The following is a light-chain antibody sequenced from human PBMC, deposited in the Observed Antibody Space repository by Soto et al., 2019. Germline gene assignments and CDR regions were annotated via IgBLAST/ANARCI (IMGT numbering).Light chain of an antibody. CDR1: QSINSW. Sequence: DFQMTQSPTTLPASVGDRVTITCRASQSINSWLAWYQQKPGKAPKLLIYKASSLESGVPSRFSGSGSGTEFTLTISSLQPDDIATYYCQQYYGTWTYGQGTKVEIK. J-gene: IGKJ1*01. CDR3: QQYYGTWT. CDR2: KAS. V-gene: IGKV1-5*03.